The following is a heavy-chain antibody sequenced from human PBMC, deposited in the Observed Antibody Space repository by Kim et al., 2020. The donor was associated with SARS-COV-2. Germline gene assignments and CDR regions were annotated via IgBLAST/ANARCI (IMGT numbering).Heavy chain of an antibody. Sequence: GNTNYAQKLQGRVTMTTDTSTSTAYMELRSLRSDDTAVYYCARDVPGMDVWGQGTTVTVSS. V-gene: IGHV1-18*01. D-gene: IGHD3-10*02. J-gene: IGHJ6*02. CDR3: ARDVPGMDV. CDR2: GNT.